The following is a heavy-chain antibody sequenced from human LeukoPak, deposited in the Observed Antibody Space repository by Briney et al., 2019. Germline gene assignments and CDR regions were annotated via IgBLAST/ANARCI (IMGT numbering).Heavy chain of an antibody. CDR1: GFTFSSYS. J-gene: IGHJ6*03. CDR2: ISSSSSTI. Sequence: PGGSLRLSCAASGFTFSSYSMNWVRQAPGKGLEWVSYISSSSSTIYYADSVKGRFTISRDNAKNSLYLQMNSLRDEDTAVYYCARLSLHRPEYYDFWRTKSYYMDVWGKGTTVTVSS. V-gene: IGHV3-48*02. CDR3: ARLSLHRPEYYDFWRTKSYYMDV. D-gene: IGHD3-3*01.